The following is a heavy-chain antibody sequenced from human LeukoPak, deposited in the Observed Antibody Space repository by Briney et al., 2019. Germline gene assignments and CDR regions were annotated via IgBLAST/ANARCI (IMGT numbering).Heavy chain of an antibody. D-gene: IGHD3-16*01. Sequence: SETLSLTCTVSGGSISNGDHYWSWIRQPPGKGLEWFAYIYYSGSTTYNPSLKSRVIISVDTSKNQFSLRLSSVTAADTAVYYCARSNSFYYDSWGQGTLVTVSS. CDR3: ARSNSFYYDS. J-gene: IGHJ5*02. V-gene: IGHV4-61*08. CDR2: IYYSGST. CDR1: GGSISNGDHY.